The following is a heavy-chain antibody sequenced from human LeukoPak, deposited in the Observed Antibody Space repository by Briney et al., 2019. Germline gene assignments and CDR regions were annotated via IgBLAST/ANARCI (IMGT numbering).Heavy chain of an antibody. CDR3: ARGHRNYYDSSGYPETPFDY. D-gene: IGHD3-22*01. CDR2: INPNSGGT. Sequence: GSSVKVSCKASGYTFTGYYVHWVRQAPGQGLEWMGWINPNSGGTNYAQKFQGRVTMTRDTSISTAYMELSRLRSDDTAVYYCARGHRNYYDSSGYPETPFDYWGQETLVTVSS. V-gene: IGHV1-2*02. CDR1: GYTFTGYY. J-gene: IGHJ4*02.